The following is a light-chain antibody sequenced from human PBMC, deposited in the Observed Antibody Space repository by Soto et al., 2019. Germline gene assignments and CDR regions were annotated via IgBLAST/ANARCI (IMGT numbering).Light chain of an antibody. V-gene: IGKV3-15*01. J-gene: IGKJ1*01. CDR1: QSVSTY. CDR3: QQYNDWPPRWT. CDR2: SAS. Sequence: EIVMTRSPATLSVSPGERATLSCRASQSVSTYLAWYQQKPGQAPRLLIYSASTRATGIPARFSGGGSGTEFTLTISSLQSEDFAVYICQQYNDWPPRWTFGQGTKVEIK.